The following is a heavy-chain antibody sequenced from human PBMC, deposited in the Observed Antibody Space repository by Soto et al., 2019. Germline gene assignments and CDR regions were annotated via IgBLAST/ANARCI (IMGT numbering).Heavy chain of an antibody. CDR1: GFTFSIYA. Sequence: EVQLLESGGGLVQPGGSLRLSCAASGFTFSIYAMSWVRQAPGKGLEWVSSLSGGSGRTYYADSVQGRFTISRDNSKNTLYLQMNSLRAEDTAVYYCAKKEGGALSLEDYWGQGTLVTVSS. D-gene: IGHD3-3*01. CDR2: LSGGSGRT. V-gene: IGHV3-23*01. CDR3: AKKEGGALSLEDY. J-gene: IGHJ4*02.